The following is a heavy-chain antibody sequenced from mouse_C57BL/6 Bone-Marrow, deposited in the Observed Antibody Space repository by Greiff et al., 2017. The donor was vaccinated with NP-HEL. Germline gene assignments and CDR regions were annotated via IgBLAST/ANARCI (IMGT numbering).Heavy chain of an antibody. D-gene: IGHD2-10*02. CDR3: ARGGYGSIFDY. CDR1: GFTFSSYA. V-gene: IGHV5-4*03. J-gene: IGHJ2*01. Sequence: EVKLVESGGGLVKPGGSLKLSCAASGFTFSSYAMSWVRQTPVKRLEWVATISDGGSYIYYPDDVKGRVTISRDTAKNNLYRQMSHLKSEDTAIDYCARGGYGSIFDYWGQGTTLTVSS. CDR2: ISDGGSYI.